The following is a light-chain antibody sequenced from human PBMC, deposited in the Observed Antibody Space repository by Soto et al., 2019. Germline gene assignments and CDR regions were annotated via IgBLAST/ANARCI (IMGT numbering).Light chain of an antibody. CDR3: LQNNSYPVT. J-gene: IGKJ1*01. V-gene: IGKV1-17*01. Sequence: DIQMTQSPSSLSASVGDRVTITCRASQGNRHDLGWYQQKPGKAPKRLIYTASSLQSGVPPRFSGSGSGTKFTLTKSSLQPEDFATYYCLQNNSYPVTFGQGTKVEIK. CDR2: TAS. CDR1: QGNRHD.